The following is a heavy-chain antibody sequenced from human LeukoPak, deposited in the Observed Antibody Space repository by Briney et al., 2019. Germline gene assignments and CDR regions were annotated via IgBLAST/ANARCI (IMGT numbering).Heavy chain of an antibody. D-gene: IGHD1-14*01. V-gene: IGHV3-7*02. CDR1: GFTFSTYW. J-gene: IGHJ5*01. CDR3: ATPLRIYTSS. Sequence: GGSLRLSCAASGFTFSTYWMSWVRQAPGKGLEWVANINQDGSDKYYVDSVKGRFTISRDNAKNSLYLQMNSPRAEDTAVYYCATPLRIYTSSWGHGTLVTVSS. CDR2: INQDGSDK.